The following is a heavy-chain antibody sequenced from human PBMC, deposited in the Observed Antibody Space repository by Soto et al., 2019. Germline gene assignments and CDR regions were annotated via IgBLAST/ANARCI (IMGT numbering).Heavy chain of an antibody. Sequence: QVQLQESGPGLVKPSETLSLTCTVSSGSVSTYYWSWIRQPAGKGLEWIGRIFINGNTNYNPSLRSRVTLSVGTSKGQFSLNLTSVTAADTAVYFCARSGGSYNFDSWGRGILVTVSA. CDR1: SGSVSTYY. J-gene: IGHJ4*02. CDR2: IFINGNT. D-gene: IGHD1-26*01. CDR3: ARSGGSYNFDS. V-gene: IGHV4-4*07.